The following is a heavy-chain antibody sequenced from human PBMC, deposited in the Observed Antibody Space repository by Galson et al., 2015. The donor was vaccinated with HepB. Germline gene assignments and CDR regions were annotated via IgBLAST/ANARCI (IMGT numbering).Heavy chain of an antibody. D-gene: IGHD2-2*01. CDR3: ARDVGYCSSTSCPEYYGMDV. CDR1: GFTFSSYA. CDR2: ISYDGSNK. Sequence: SLRLSCAASGFTFSSYAMHWVRQAPGKGLEWVAVISYDGSNKYYADSVKGRFTISRDNSKNTLYLQMNSLRAEDTAVYYCARDVGYCSSTSCPEYYGMDVWGQGTTVTVSS. J-gene: IGHJ6*02. V-gene: IGHV3-30*04.